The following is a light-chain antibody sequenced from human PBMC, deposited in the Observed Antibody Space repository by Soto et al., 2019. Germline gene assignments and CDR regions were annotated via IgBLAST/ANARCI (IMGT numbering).Light chain of an antibody. CDR1: QGVYRNY. J-gene: IGKJ4*01. CDR2: VAS. CDR3: QQYGSSPLT. V-gene: IGKV3-20*01. Sequence: EIVLTQSPGTLSLSPGEGATLSCRARQGVYRNYLTWYQQKPGQAPRLLIYVASSRATGIPDRFRGSGSGTDFTLTISSLDPEDVAVYYCQQYGSSPLTFGGGTKVEI.